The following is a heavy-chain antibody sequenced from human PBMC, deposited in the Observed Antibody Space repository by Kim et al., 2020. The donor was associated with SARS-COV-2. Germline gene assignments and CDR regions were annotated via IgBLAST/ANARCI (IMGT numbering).Heavy chain of an antibody. CDR2: ITKSSTTI. J-gene: IGHJ3*02. CDR1: GFTFSAYD. V-gene: IGHV3-48*02. D-gene: IGHD3-16*01. Sequence: GGSLRLSCATSGFTFSAYDMKWVRQAPGKGLEWLSFITKSSTTIYYADSVEGRFTISRDNAKNSLFLQMNSLRDEDTALYYCVRDRMGGAFDMWGQGTMVTVSS. CDR3: VRDRMGGAFDM.